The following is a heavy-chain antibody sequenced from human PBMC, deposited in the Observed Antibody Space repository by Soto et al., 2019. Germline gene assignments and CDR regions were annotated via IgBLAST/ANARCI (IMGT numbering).Heavy chain of an antibody. CDR2: IIPIFGTA. Sequence: SVKVSCKASGGTFSSYAISWVRQAPGQGLEWMGGIIPIFGTANYAQKFQGRVTITADKSTSTAYMELSSLRSEDTAVYYCASYYYDSSPIFDCWGQGTLVTVSS. CDR1: GGTFSSYA. V-gene: IGHV1-69*06. CDR3: ASYYYDSSPIFDC. D-gene: IGHD3-22*01. J-gene: IGHJ4*02.